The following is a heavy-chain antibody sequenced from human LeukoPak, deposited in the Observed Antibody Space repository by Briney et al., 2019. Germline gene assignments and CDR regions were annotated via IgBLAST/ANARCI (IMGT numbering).Heavy chain of an antibody. J-gene: IGHJ4*02. CDR3: ASNSSSWGTVDY. Sequence: SGGSLRLSCAASGFTFSSYAMSWVRQAPGKGLEWVSAISGSGGSTYYADSVKGRFTISRDNSKNTLYLQMNSLRAEDTAVYYCASNSSSWGTVDYWGQGTLVTVSS. CDR1: GFTFSSYA. D-gene: IGHD6-13*01. CDR2: ISGSGGST. V-gene: IGHV3-23*01.